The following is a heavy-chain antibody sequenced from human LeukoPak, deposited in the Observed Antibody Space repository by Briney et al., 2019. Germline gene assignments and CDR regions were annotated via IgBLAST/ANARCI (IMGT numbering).Heavy chain of an antibody. Sequence: PGRSLRLSCAASGFTFSSYGMHWVRQAPGKGLEWVAVISYDGSNKYYADSVKGRFTISRDNSKNTLYLQMNSLRAEDTAVYYCAKSPGGRHHNWGQGTLVTVSS. D-gene: IGHD3-16*01. CDR2: ISYDGSNK. V-gene: IGHV3-30*18. J-gene: IGHJ4*02. CDR3: AKSPGGRHHN. CDR1: GFTFSSYG.